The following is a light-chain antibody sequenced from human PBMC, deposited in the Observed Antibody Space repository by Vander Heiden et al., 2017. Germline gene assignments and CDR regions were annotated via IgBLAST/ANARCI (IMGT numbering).Light chain of an antibody. Sequence: IYLPYSPFYLSASVGDRVTITCRASQDLSSWLAWYQLKPGGAPQLLIYAATRLQAGVPTRFSGSGCRTEFTLTISRLQPEDFANYCCQHPRSLHTFGGGTKVEIK. CDR2: AAT. CDR3: QHPRSLHT. CDR1: QDLSSW. J-gene: IGKJ4*01. V-gene: IGKV1-12*01.